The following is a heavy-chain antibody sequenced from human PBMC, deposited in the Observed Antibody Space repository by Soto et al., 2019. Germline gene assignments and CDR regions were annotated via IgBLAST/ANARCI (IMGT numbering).Heavy chain of an antibody. CDR1: GFTFSSYW. CDR3: ARDRAAGGY. V-gene: IGHV3-7*01. J-gene: IGHJ4*02. Sequence: GGSLRLSCAASGFTFSSYWMGWVRQAPGKGLEWVASIKEDGSEKYYADSVRGRFTVSRDNARNSLSLQMNTLRVEDTALYYCARDRAAGGYWGQGTLVTVSS. D-gene: IGHD6-13*01. CDR2: IKEDGSEK.